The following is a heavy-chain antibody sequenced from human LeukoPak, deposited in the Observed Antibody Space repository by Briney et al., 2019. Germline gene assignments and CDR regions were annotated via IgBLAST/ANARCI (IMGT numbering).Heavy chain of an antibody. Sequence: GGSLRLSCAASGFTFSSYAMHWVRQAPGKGVEWVAVISYDGSNKYYADSVKGRFTISRDNSKNTLYLQMNSLRAEDTAVYYCARGEGIAAAGDYWGQGTLVTVSS. CDR1: GFTFSSYA. CDR2: ISYDGSNK. J-gene: IGHJ4*02. CDR3: ARGEGIAAAGDY. V-gene: IGHV3-30-3*01. D-gene: IGHD6-13*01.